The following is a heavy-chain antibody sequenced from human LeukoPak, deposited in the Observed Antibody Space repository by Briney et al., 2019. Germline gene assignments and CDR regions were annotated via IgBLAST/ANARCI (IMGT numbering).Heavy chain of an antibody. Sequence: GGSLRLSCAASGFTFSNAWMSWVRQAPGKGLEWVGRIRRKTDGGTTDYAAPVKGRFSISRDDSKNTLYLQMNSLKTEDTAVYYCTTLGAFDYWGLGTLVTVSS. D-gene: IGHD4/OR15-4a*01. CDR1: GFTFSNAW. V-gene: IGHV3-15*01. CDR3: TTLGAFDY. J-gene: IGHJ4*02. CDR2: IRRKTDGGTT.